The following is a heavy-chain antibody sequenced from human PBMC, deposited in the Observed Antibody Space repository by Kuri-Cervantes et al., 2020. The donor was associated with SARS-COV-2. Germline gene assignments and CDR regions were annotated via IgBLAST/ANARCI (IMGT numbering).Heavy chain of an antibody. V-gene: IGHV3-21*01. CDR1: GFTVSSYS. Sequence: GGSLRLSCAASGFTVSSYSMNWVRQAPGKGLEWVSSISSSSSYIYYADSVKGRFTISRDNAKNSLYLQMNSLRAEDTAVYYCAKIRGYSSGWPDYWGQGTLVTVSS. CDR2: ISSSSSYI. CDR3: AKIRGYSSGWPDY. J-gene: IGHJ4*02. D-gene: IGHD6-19*01.